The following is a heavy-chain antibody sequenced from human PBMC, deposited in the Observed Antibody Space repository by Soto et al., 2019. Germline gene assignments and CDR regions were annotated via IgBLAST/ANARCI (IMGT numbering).Heavy chain of an antibody. CDR1: GFSFNTYD. Sequence: GGSLRLSCAASGFSFNTYDMNWVRQAPGKGLEWISYISSSISTKHYADSVKGRFIISRDNAKSSLYLQMNSLRDEDTAVYYCARGRRYSGYGTDYWGQGTLVTVSS. V-gene: IGHV3-48*02. CDR3: ARGRRYSGYGTDY. CDR2: ISSSISTK. D-gene: IGHD5-12*01. J-gene: IGHJ4*02.